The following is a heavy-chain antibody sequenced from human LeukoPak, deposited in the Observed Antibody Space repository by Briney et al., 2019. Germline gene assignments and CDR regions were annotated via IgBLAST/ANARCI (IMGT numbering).Heavy chain of an antibody. CDR3: SRNGLVDFDY. J-gene: IGHJ4*02. V-gene: IGHV3-49*04. CDR1: GLAFDDLA. CDR2: IRRRAYGGAA. Sequence: GGSLTLSCTTYGLAFDDLAMSWVSQPAGKGREWVGFIRRRAYGGAAEYAASVKGRFIISRDDSKGIAYLQMNSLKTEGTAVYYCSRNGLVDFDYWGQGSRVIVSP.